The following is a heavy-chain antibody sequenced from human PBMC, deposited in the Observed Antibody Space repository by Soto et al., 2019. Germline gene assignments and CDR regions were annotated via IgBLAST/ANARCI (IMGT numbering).Heavy chain of an antibody. J-gene: IGHJ4*02. CDR1: GFTFSSYW. CDR3: ARVCTSTSCYEFQY. CDR2: IKQDGSEK. D-gene: IGHD2-2*01. Sequence: EVQLVESGGGLVQPGGSLRLSCAASGFTFSSYWMSLVRQAPGKGLEWVANIKQDGSEKYYVDSVKGRFTISRDNAKNSLYLQMNSLRAEDTAVYYCARVCTSTSCYEFQYWGQGTLVTVSS. V-gene: IGHV3-7*01.